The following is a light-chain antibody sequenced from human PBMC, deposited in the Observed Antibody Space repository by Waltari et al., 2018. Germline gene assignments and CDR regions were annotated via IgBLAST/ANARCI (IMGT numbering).Light chain of an antibody. CDR1: QTILYSSNNMNF. CDR2: WAS. CDR3: QQYYSAPIT. Sequence: DIVMTQSPDSLAVSLGERAPIHCKSSQTILYSSNNMNFLAWYQQKPGQPPKLLISWASTRESGAPDRFSGSGSGTDFTLTISSLQAEDVAVYYCQQYYSAPITFGQGTRLEIK. J-gene: IGKJ5*01. V-gene: IGKV4-1*01.